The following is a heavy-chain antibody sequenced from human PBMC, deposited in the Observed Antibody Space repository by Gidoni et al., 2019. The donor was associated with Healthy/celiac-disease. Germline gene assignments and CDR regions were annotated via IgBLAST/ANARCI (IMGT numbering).Heavy chain of an antibody. V-gene: IGHV4-59*01. D-gene: IGHD5-12*01. CDR1: GGSTSSYY. CDR3: ARAGRDGYKIPFDY. CDR2: IYYSGST. J-gene: IGHJ4*02. Sequence: QVQLQESGPGLVKPSETLSLTCTVSGGSTSSYYWRWIRQPPGKGLEWIGYIYYSGSTNYNPSLKSRVTISVDTSKNQFSLKLSSVTAADTAVYYCARAGRDGYKIPFDYWGQGTLVTVSS.